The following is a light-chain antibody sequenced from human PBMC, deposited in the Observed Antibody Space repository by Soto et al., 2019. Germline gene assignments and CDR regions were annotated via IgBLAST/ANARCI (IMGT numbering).Light chain of an antibody. Sequence: DLLMTQSPSSVSASVGTRFTITCRARQAIGTWLAWFQQKPGEAPNLLIYAASSLQSGVPSRFSGSGSGTDFTLTLSSLQPEDFATYYCQQANSFPLTFGGGTKVEIK. CDR2: AAS. J-gene: IGKJ4*01. V-gene: IGKV1-12*01. CDR1: QAIGTW. CDR3: QQANSFPLT.